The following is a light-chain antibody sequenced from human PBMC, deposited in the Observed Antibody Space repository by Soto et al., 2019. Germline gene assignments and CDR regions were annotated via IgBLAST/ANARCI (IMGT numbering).Light chain of an antibody. CDR1: SSNFGIIY. J-gene: IGLJ1*01. CDR3: AAWDDSLSGDYV. CDR2: RNY. Sequence: QSVLTQPPSASVTPGQRVTITCSGSSSNFGIIYVCWYQQLPGMAPNLLIYRNYQRPSGVPDRFSGSKSCTSASLAISVLRSEDEADYYCAAWDDSLSGDYVFGTGTKVTVL. V-gene: IGLV1-47*01.